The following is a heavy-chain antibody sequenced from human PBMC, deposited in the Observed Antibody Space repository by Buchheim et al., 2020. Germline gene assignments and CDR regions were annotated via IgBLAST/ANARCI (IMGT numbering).Heavy chain of an antibody. Sequence: QVQLVESGGGVVQPGRSLRLSCAASGFTFSSYGMHWVRQAPGKGLEWVAVISYDGSNKYYADSVKGRFTISRDNSKNTLYLQMNSLRAEDTAVYYCAKENDGWYYFDYWGQGTL. J-gene: IGHJ4*02. CDR2: ISYDGSNK. V-gene: IGHV3-30*18. CDR1: GFTFSSYG. D-gene: IGHD2-2*03. CDR3: AKENDGWYYFDY.